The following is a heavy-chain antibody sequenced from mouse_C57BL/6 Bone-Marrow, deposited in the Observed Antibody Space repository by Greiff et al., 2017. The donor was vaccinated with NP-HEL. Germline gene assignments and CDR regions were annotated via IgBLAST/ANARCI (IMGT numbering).Heavy chain of an antibody. D-gene: IGHD1-1*01. J-gene: IGHJ1*03. Sequence: QVQLKQPGAELVKPGASVKMSCKASGYTFTSYWITWVKQRPGQGLEWIGDIYPGSGSTNYNEKFKSKATLTVDTSSSTAYMQLSSLTSEDSAVYYCARDCYGSSYGYFDVWGTGTTVTVSS. CDR2: IYPGSGST. CDR1: GYTFTSYW. CDR3: ARDCYGSSYGYFDV. V-gene: IGHV1-55*01.